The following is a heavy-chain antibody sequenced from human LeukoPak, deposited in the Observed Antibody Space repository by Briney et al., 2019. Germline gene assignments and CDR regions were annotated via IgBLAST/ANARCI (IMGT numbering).Heavy chain of an antibody. CDR3: ARVGYSSSWYVRWFDP. Sequence: PGGSLRLSCAASRFTFIRCSMRWVRQAPGKGLEWVANIMQDGGEKYYVDSVRGRFAISRDNAKNSLYLQMNSLRAEDTAVYYCARVGYSSSWYVRWFDPWGQGTLVTVSS. CDR2: IMQDGGEK. D-gene: IGHD6-13*01. CDR1: RFTFIRCS. V-gene: IGHV3-7*01. J-gene: IGHJ5*02.